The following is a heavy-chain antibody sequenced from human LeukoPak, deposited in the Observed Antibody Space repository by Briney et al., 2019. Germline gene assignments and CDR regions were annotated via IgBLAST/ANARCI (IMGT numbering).Heavy chain of an antibody. V-gene: IGHV4-59*01. CDR3: ARSSFHSSGYFYDY. CDR1: GGSMSSYY. D-gene: IGHD3-22*01. Sequence: PSETLSLTCTVSGGSMSSYYWSWIRQPPGKGLEWIGYIYYSGSTKYSPSLKSRVTISVDTSKSQFSLKLSSVTAADTAVYYCARSSFHSSGYFYDYWGQGTLVTVSS. CDR2: IYYSGST. J-gene: IGHJ4*02.